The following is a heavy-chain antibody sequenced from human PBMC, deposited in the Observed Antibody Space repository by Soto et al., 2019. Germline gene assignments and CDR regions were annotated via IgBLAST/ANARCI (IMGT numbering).Heavy chain of an antibody. D-gene: IGHD4-17*01. CDR3: ARALGAYYYYYMDV. Sequence: QVQLQESGPGLVKPSETLSLTCTVSGGSISSYYWSWIRQPPGKGLEWIGYIYYSGSTNYNPSLKSRVTISVDTSKNQFSLKVSSVTAADTAVYYCARALGAYYYYYMDVWGRGTTVTVSS. V-gene: IGHV4-59*01. J-gene: IGHJ6*03. CDR2: IYYSGST. CDR1: GGSISSYY.